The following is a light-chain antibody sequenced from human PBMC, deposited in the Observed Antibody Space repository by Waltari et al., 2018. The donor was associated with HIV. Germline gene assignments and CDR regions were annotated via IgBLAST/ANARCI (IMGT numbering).Light chain of an antibody. V-gene: IGLV3-25*03. CDR2: KDT. CDR3: QSTDSSITYVV. J-gene: IGLJ3*02. Sequence: SCELTQPPSVSVSPGQTARITCSGDALAKQYSYWYQQKPGQAPLLLIYKDTERPSGIPERFSGSSSGTTVTLTISGVQAEDEADYYCQSTDSSITYVVFGGGTKLTVL. CDR1: ALAKQY.